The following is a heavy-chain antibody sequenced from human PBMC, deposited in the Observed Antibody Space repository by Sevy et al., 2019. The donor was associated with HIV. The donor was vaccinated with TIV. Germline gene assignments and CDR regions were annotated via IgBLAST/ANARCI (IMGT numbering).Heavy chain of an antibody. Sequence: GGSLRLSCVASGFTFRSFSMHWVRQAPGKGLEWVAAIWYDGRTERYADSVQGRFTISRDNSKKTLYLQMNGLRDEDTAIYYGARDAARVIVPTAGFDSWGQGTLVTVSS. CDR2: IWYDGRTE. V-gene: IGHV3-33*01. J-gene: IGHJ5*01. CDR3: ARDAARVIVPTAGFDS. D-gene: IGHD1-1*01. CDR1: GFTFRSFS.